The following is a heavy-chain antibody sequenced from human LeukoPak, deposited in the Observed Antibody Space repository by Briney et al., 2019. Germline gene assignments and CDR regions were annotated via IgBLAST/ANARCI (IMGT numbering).Heavy chain of an antibody. CDR2: IDYDSSHI. Sequence: PGGSLRLSCAASGFTFSTSAMNWVRQVPGKGLEWVSSIDYDSSHIYYAASVRGRFTISRDNARNSVYLQMNSLRVDDTAVYYCARDPLRYLRVGHYDYWGQGTLVAVSS. CDR3: ARDPLRYLRVGHYDY. CDR1: GFTFSTSA. V-gene: IGHV3-21*01. J-gene: IGHJ4*02. D-gene: IGHD3-9*01.